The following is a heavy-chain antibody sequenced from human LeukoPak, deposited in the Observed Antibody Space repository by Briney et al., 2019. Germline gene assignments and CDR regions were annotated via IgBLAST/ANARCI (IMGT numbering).Heavy chain of an antibody. V-gene: IGHV3-21*01. CDR3: ARDLPVAETSFDY. D-gene: IGHD6-19*01. CDR1: GFTFSSYS. CDR2: ISSSSSYI. J-gene: IGHJ4*02. Sequence: GGPLRLSCAASGFTFSSYSMNWVRQAPGKGLEWVSSISSSSSYIYYADSVKGRFTISRDNAKNLLYLQMRSLRAEDTAVYYCARDLPVAETSFDYWGQGTLVTVSS.